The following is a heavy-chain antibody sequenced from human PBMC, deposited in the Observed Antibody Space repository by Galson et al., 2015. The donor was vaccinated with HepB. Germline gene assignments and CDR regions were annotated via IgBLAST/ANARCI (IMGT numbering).Heavy chain of an antibody. V-gene: IGHV3-21*01. CDR2: IDRSSGNI. D-gene: IGHD7-27*01. Sequence: SLRLSCAVSGFPISLYTMNWVRQAPGKGLEWVSSIDRSSGNIIYAESVRGRFTIPRDNAKNSLFLQMSSLRAEDTSVYFCARDTGWGWGAFDGWGQGTMVTASS. J-gene: IGHJ3*01. CDR3: ARDTGWGWGAFDG. CDR1: GFPISLYT.